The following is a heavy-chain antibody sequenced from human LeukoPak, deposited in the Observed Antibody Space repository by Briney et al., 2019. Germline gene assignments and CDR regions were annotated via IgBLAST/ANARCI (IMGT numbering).Heavy chain of an antibody. Sequence: ASVKVSCKASGGTFRTHAITWVRQAPGQGLEWMGRIIPILGIANYAQKFQGRVTITADKSTSTAYMEVRSLRSEDTAVYYCASVFETSTHWEVFDIWGQGTMVSVSS. CDR2: IIPILGIA. J-gene: IGHJ3*02. CDR1: GGTFRTHA. D-gene: IGHD5/OR15-5a*01. CDR3: ASVFETSTHWEVFDI. V-gene: IGHV1-69*04.